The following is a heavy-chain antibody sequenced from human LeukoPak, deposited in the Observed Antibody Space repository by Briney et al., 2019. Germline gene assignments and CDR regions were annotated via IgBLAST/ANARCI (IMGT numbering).Heavy chain of an antibody. CDR3: ARGGGGFGELID. CDR2: ISGSGGST. CDR1: GFSFSSYS. J-gene: IGHJ4*02. D-gene: IGHD3-10*01. V-gene: IGHV3-23*01. Sequence: GGSLRLSCAASGFSFSSYSMNWVRQAPGKGLEWVSAISGSGGSTYYADSVKGRFTISRDNSKNTLYLQMNSLRAEDTAVYYCARGGGGFGELIDWGQGTLVTVSS.